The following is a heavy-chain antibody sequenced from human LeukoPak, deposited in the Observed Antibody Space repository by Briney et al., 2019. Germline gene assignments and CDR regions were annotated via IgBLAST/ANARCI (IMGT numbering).Heavy chain of an antibody. D-gene: IGHD6-19*01. CDR2: INPSGGST. CDR3: ARARDSSGWYPLDY. CDR1: GYTFTSYY. V-gene: IGHV1-46*01. J-gene: IGHJ4*02. Sequence: GGTLRLSCAASGYTFTSYYMHWVRQAPGQGLEWMGIINPSGGSTSYAQKFQGRVTMTRDMSTSTVYMELSSLRSEDTAVYYCARARDSSGWYPLDYWGQGTLVTVSS.